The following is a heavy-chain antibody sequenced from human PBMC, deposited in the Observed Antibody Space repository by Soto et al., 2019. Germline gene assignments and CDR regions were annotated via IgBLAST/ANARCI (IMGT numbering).Heavy chain of an antibody. CDR2: MNPNCGNT. V-gene: IGHV1-8*01. D-gene: IGHD2-15*01. CDR3: ARGRCSGGRCYRFDY. CDR1: GYTLTSYD. Sequence: QVQLVQSGAEVKKAGASVKVSCKASGYTLTSYDINWVRQATGQGLEWMGWMNPNCGNTGYAQKFQGRVTMTRNTSISTAYMELSSLRSDDTAVYYCARGRCSGGRCYRFDYGGQGTLVTVSS. J-gene: IGHJ4*02.